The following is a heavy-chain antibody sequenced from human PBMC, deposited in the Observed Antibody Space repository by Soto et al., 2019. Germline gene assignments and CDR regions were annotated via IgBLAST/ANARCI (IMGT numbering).Heavy chain of an antibody. D-gene: IGHD2-21*01. CDR1: GDSVSSNSAA. CDR2: TYYRSKWYN. CDR3: AREIEYSSRTRYYYYGMDV. Sequence: LSQTLSLTCAISGDSVSSNSAAWNWIRQSPSRGLEWLGRTYYRSKWYNDYAVSVKSRITINPDTSKNQFSLQLNSVTPEDTAVYYCAREIEYSSRTRYYYYGMDVWGQGTTVTVSS. V-gene: IGHV6-1*01. J-gene: IGHJ6*02.